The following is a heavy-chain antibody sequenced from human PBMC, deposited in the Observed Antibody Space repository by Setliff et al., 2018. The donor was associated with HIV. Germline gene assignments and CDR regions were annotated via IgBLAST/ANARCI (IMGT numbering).Heavy chain of an antibody. CDR1: GGTFSSYA. CDR3: TGGSSPGVVVAATRDGFDI. Sequence: SVKVSCKASGGTFSSYAISWVRQAPGQGLDWMGGIIPVFGTTNYAQKFQGRVTISADESTSTAYMELSSLRSEDTAVYYCTGGSSPGVVVAATRDGFDIWGQGTMVTVSS. CDR2: IIPVFGTT. D-gene: IGHD2-15*01. V-gene: IGHV1-69*13. J-gene: IGHJ3*02.